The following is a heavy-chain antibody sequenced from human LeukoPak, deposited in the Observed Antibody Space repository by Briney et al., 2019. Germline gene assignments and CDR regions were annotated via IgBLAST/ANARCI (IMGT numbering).Heavy chain of an antibody. CDR3: AREGGVGPTAPPDYYSYQMDV. J-gene: IGHJ6*03. V-gene: IGHV1-18*01. CDR2: ISPYTTKT. Sequence: EASVRVSCKASGYTFISYGITWVRQAPGQGLEWMGWISPYTTKTNYAQSLQGRVTMTTDTSTSTAYMELRSLRSDDTAVYYCAREGGVGPTAPPDYYSYQMDVWGKGTTVTVS. D-gene: IGHD1-26*01. CDR1: GYTFISYG.